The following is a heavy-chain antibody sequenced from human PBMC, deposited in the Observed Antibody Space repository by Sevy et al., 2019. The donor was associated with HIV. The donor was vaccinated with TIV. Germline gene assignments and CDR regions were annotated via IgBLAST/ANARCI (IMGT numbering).Heavy chain of an antibody. V-gene: IGHV5-51*01. CDR1: GYSFPTYW. CDR2: VWPIESDT. D-gene: IGHD6-19*01. J-gene: IGHJ4*02. CDR3: ARGRQWPSDFDF. Sequence: GESLKISCQASGYSFPTYWIAWVRHMPGKGLEWVGIVWPIESDTTYSPSFQGQVTISVDKSINTVYLHWSSLKASHTGVYYCARGRQWPSDFDFWGQGTLVTVSS.